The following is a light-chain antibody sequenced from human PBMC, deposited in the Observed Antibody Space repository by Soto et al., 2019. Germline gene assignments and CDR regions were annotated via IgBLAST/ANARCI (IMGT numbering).Light chain of an antibody. CDR3: QQRSSWPFT. V-gene: IGKV1-33*01. CDR1: QDISNY. J-gene: IGKJ3*01. Sequence: DIQMTQSPSSLSASVGDRVTITCQASQDISNYLNWYQQTPGKAPKLLIYDASNLETGVPSRFSGSGSGTDFTLTISSLEPEDFAVYYCQQRSSWPFTFGPGTKVDIK. CDR2: DAS.